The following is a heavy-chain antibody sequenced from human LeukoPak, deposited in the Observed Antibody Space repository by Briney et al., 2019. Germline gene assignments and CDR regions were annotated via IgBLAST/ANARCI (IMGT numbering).Heavy chain of an antibody. V-gene: IGHV4-38-2*01. J-gene: IGHJ4*02. CDR1: DYSISSHNY. CDR2: VYHSGST. D-gene: IGHD3-22*01. Sequence: SETLSLTCAVSDYSISSHNYWGWIRQLPGKGLEWIGSVYHSGSTHYSPSLKSRVTISVDTSKNQFSLKLSSVTAADTAVYYCARNDSSGYFDYWGQGTLVTVSS. CDR3: ARNDSSGYFDY.